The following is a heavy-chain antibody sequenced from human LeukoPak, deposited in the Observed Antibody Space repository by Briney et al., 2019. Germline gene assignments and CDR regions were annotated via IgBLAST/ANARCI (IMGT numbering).Heavy chain of an antibody. D-gene: IGHD2-2*03. CDR3: ARGPPGYCSSTSCYLVAAAGTIDY. V-gene: IGHV1-8*01. J-gene: IGHJ4*02. Sequence: GASVKVSCKASGYTFTSYDINWVRQATGQGLEWMGWMNPNSGNTGYAQKFQGRVTMTRNTSISTAYMELSSLRSEDTAVYYCARGPPGYCSSTSCYLVAAAGTIDYWGQGTLVTVSS. CDR2: MNPNSGNT. CDR1: GYTFTSYD.